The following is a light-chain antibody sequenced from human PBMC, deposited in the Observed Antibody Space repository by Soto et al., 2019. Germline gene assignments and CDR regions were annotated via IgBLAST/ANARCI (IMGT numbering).Light chain of an antibody. V-gene: IGKV4-1*01. CDR3: EQHFSTPYT. J-gene: IGKJ2*01. CDR1: RSGLYSSNNKNY. CDR2: WAS. Sequence: DFVMTQSPDSLAVSLGERATINCKSSRSGLYSSNNKNYLSWYQQKPGQPPKLLISWASTRESGFPDRFSGSGSGTDFTLTISSLQPEDVAVYYCEQHFSTPYTFGQATKLEIK.